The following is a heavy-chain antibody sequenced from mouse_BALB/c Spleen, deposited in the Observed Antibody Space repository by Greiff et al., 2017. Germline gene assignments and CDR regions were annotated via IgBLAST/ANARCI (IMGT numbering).Heavy chain of an antibody. Sequence: QVQLQQSGAELARPGASVKLSCKASGYTFTDYYINWVKQRTGQGLEWIGEIYPGSGNTYYNEKFKGKATLTADKSSSTAYMQLSSLTSEDSAVYFCARGGYYEDYAMDYWGQGTSVTVSS. CDR1: GYTFTDYY. V-gene: IGHV1-77*01. D-gene: IGHD2-3*01. J-gene: IGHJ4*01. CDR2: IYPGSGNT. CDR3: ARGGYYEDYAMDY.